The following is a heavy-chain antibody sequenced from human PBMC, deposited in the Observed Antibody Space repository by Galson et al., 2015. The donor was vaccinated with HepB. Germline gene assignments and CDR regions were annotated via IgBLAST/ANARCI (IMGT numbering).Heavy chain of an antibody. D-gene: IGHD2-2*01. Sequence: TLSLTCTVSGGSISSGSYYWSWIRQPAGKGLEWIGHIYSSGSTNYNPSLKSRVTMSVDTSKNQFSLKLSSVTAADTAVYYCARDIVVIPATSPNYYMDVWGKGTTVTVSS. CDR3: ARDIVVIPATSPNYYMDV. V-gene: IGHV4-61*09. J-gene: IGHJ6*03. CDR2: IYSSGST. CDR1: GGSISSGSYY.